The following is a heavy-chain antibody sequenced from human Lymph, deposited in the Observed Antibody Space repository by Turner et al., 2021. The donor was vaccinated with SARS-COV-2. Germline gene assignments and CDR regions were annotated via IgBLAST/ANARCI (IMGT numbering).Heavy chain of an antibody. CDR1: GFTFSSYG. CDR2: VLYDGSNN. Sequence: QGQLVESGGGVVQPGSSLRLSCAASGFTFSSYGVQGVGQAPGKELVWVVVVLYDGSNNYYADYVKGRFTIYRDNTKNTLYLQMISLRAEDTAVYYCAGGGPNGYYYAFDFWGQGTMVTVSS. V-gene: IGHV3-33*01. CDR3: AGGGPNGYYYAFDF. J-gene: IGHJ3*01. D-gene: IGHD3-3*01.